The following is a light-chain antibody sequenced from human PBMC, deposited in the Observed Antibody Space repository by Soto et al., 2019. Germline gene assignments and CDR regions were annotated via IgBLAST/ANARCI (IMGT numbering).Light chain of an antibody. J-gene: IGKJ4*01. CDR2: DAS. V-gene: IGKV1-5*01. CDR3: QQYNTYPHS. CDR1: QSIGKW. Sequence: DIQMTQSPSTLSASVGDRVIITCRASQSIGKWLAWYQQRPGKAPKLLIYDASNLESGVPSRFSGSTSGTEFTLTVSSLQLDDFATYYCQQYNTYPHSFGGGTKV.